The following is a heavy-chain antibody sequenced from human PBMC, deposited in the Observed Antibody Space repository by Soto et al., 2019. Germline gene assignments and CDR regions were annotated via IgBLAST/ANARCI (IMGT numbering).Heavy chain of an antibody. J-gene: IGHJ5*02. CDR2: INAGNGNT. V-gene: IGHV1-3*01. CDR3: ARDIRDVVVVAATPVFDP. CDR1: GYTFTSYA. Sequence: ASVKVSCKASGYTFTSYAMHWVRQAPGQRLEWMGWINAGNGNTKYSQKFQGRVTITRDTSASTAYMELSSLRSEDTAVYYCARDIRDVVVVAATPVFDPWGQGTLVTVSS. D-gene: IGHD2-15*01.